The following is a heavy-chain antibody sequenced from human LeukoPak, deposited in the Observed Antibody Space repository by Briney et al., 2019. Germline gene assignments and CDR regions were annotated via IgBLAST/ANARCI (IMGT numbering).Heavy chain of an antibody. CDR2: IGSDDNK. CDR1: GFTFSSNA. V-gene: IGHV3-23*01. J-gene: IGHJ4*02. CDR3: AKDLICWSFDY. Sequence: GGSLRLSCTASGFTFSSNAMGWVRQAPGKGLEWVSGIGSDDNKLYADSVKGRFTISRDNSKNTLYLQMNSLRAEDTAVYYCAKDLICWSFDYWGQGTLVTVSS. D-gene: IGHD6-13*01.